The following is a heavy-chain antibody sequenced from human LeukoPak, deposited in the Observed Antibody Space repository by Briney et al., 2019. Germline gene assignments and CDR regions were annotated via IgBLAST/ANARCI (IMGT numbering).Heavy chain of an antibody. V-gene: IGHV3-30*03. D-gene: IGHD2/OR15-2a*01. CDR1: GFTFSSYG. CDR3: ATNFYDGPGY. J-gene: IGHJ4*02. Sequence: PGGSLRLSCAASGFTFSSYGMHWVRQAPGKGLEWVAVISYDGSNKYYADSVKGRFTISRDNSKNTLYLQMNSLRAEDTAVYYCATNFYDGPGYWGQGTLVTVSS. CDR2: ISYDGSNK.